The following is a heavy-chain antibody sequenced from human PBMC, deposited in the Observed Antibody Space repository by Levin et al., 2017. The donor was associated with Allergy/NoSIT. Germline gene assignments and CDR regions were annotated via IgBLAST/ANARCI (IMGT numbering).Heavy chain of an antibody. CDR2: VYYSGTT. CDR3: ARLKPSGWSRPESGVFDI. V-gene: IGHV4-39*01. CDR1: GGSITTTSYY. Sequence: NPSETLSLTCTVSGGSITTTSYYWGWIRQSPGKGLEWIGSVYYSGTTYYNPSLKSRVSISVDTSKNQFSLKLISVTAADTAVYHCARLKPSGWSRPESGVFDIWGQGTMLTVSS. D-gene: IGHD6-19*01. J-gene: IGHJ3*02.